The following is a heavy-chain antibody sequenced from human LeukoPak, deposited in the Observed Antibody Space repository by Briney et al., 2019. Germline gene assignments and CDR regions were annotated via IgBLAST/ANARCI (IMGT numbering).Heavy chain of an antibody. CDR1: GGSVGSNY. J-gene: IGHJ5*02. V-gene: IGHV4-59*02. Sequence: PSETLSLTCSVSGGSVGSNYWSWIRRPPGKGLEWIGYIYNSGSTNYNPSLKSRVTISVDTSKNLLSPRLSSVTAADTAVYYCARARGSAGGFDPWGQGTLVTVSS. CDR3: ARARGSAGGFDP. CDR2: IYNSGST. D-gene: IGHD3-16*01.